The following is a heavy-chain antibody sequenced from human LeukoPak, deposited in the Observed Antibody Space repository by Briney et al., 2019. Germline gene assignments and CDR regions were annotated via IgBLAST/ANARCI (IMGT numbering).Heavy chain of an antibody. D-gene: IGHD2-15*01. Sequence: GGCLRLSCAASGFTFSSYAMSWVRQAPGKGLEWVSAISGSGGSTYYADSVKGRFTISRDNSKNTLYLQMNSLRAEDTAVYYCARVASIYCSGGSCYSGYFQHWGQGTLVTVSS. CDR2: ISGSGGST. J-gene: IGHJ1*01. CDR3: ARVASIYCSGGSCYSGYFQH. CDR1: GFTFSSYA. V-gene: IGHV3-23*01.